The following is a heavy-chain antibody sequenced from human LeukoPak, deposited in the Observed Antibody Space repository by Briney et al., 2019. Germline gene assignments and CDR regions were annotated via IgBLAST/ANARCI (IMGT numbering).Heavy chain of an antibody. CDR1: GFTFSRYW. J-gene: IGHJ3*02. Sequence: GGALRLSCAASGFTFSRYWMSWVRQAPGKGLEWISYISGSGSSIFYADSLQGRFTVSRDNAKNSVYLQMNSLRAEDTAVYYCAREGGFGYDDAFDTWGHGTTVTVSS. D-gene: IGHD3-16*02. CDR3: AREGGFGYDDAFDT. CDR2: ISGSGSSI. V-gene: IGHV3-48*03.